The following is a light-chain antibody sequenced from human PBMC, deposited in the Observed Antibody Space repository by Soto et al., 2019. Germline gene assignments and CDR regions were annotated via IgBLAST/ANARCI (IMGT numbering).Light chain of an antibody. CDR3: QDYGSSPWT. CDR1: QSVSSSS. V-gene: IGKV3-20*01. Sequence: EVVLTQSPGTLSLSPGERATLSCRASQSVSSSSLAWYQQKPGQAPRLLIYGASSRATGIPDRFSGSGSGTDFTLTISRLESEDFAVYYCQDYGSSPWTFAQETNVAIK. CDR2: GAS. J-gene: IGKJ1*01.